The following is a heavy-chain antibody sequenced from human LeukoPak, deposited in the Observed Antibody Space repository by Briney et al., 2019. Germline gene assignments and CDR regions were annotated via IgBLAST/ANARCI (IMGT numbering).Heavy chain of an antibody. Sequence: PSETLSLTCAVYGESFSGYYWTWIRQPPGKGLEWIGQIDHRGSTNYNPSLKSRVTISVATSKNQFSLRLNSVTAADTAVYYCARRGTIGTTTVDYWGQGTPVTASS. J-gene: IGHJ4*02. D-gene: IGHD1-1*01. V-gene: IGHV4-34*01. CDR3: ARRGTIGTTTVDY. CDR2: IDHRGST. CDR1: GESFSGYY.